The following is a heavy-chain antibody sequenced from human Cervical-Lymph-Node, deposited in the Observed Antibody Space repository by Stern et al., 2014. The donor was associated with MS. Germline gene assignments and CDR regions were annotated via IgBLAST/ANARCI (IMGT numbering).Heavy chain of an antibody. CDR3: VRYGDYVDAFDM. V-gene: IGHV1-24*01. CDR2: FDPDDAET. CDR1: GYSLTALS. J-gene: IGHJ3*02. Sequence: QLVQSGAEVKKPGASVKVSCKFSGYSLTALSMHLVRQPPGKGLEWMGGFDPDDAETIYAQQFQGRLTMTEDTSADTAYMELSSLRSEDTAVYYCVRYGDYVDAFDMWGQGTMVTVSS. D-gene: IGHD4-17*01.